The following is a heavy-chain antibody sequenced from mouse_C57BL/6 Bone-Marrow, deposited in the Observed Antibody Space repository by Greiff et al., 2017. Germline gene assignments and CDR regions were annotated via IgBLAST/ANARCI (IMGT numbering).Heavy chain of an antibody. CDR3: TRRAICHYARDD. J-gene: IGHJ4*01. V-gene: IGHV5-9-1*02. CDR1: GFTFSSYA. Sequence: EVQLVESGEGLVKPGGSLKLSCAASGFTFSSYAMSWVRQTPEKRLEWVAYISSGGDYIYYADTVKGRFTISRDHARNTLDLQMSSLKAEDTARYYCTRRAICHYARDDGGQGTSVTVSS. CDR2: ISSGGDYI.